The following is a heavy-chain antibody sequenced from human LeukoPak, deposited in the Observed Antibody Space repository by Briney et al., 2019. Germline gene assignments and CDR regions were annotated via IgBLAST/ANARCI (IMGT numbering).Heavy chain of an antibody. CDR3: ARDRSGITMIVVVPARREDAFDI. Sequence: PGGSLRLSCAASGFTFSSYAMHWVRQAPGKGLEWVAVISYDGRTKYYADSVKGRSTISRDNSKNTLYLQMNSLRAEDTAVYYCARDRSGITMIVVVPARREDAFDIWGQGTMVTVSS. V-gene: IGHV3-30*04. CDR1: GFTFSSYA. D-gene: IGHD3-22*01. J-gene: IGHJ3*02. CDR2: ISYDGRTK.